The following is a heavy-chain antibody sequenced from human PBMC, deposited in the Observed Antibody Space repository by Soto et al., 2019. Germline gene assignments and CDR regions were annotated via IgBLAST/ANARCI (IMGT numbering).Heavy chain of an antibody. V-gene: IGHV3-23*01. CDR2: ISGSGGST. J-gene: IGHJ4*02. Sequence: VQLLESGGGLVQPGGSLRLSCAASGFTFSSYAMSWVRQAPGKGLEWVSAISGSGGSTYYADSVKGRFTISRDNSKNTLYLQMNSLRAEDTAVYYCAKGVGGYCSGGSCHFDYWGQGTLVTVSS. D-gene: IGHD2-15*01. CDR3: AKGVGGYCSGGSCHFDY. CDR1: GFTFSSYA.